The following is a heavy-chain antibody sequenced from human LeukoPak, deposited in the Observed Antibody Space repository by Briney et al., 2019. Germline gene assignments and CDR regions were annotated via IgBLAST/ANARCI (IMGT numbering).Heavy chain of an antibody. CDR3: AKDSRRYCSSTSCYSGFDY. CDR2: ISWNSGSI. V-gene: IGHV3-9*03. Sequence: AGGSRRLSCAASGFTFSSYAMSWVRQAPGKGLEWVSGISWNSGSIGYADSVKGRFTISRDNAKNSLYLQMNSLRAEDMALYYCAKDSRRYCSSTSCYSGFDYWGQGTLVTVSS. D-gene: IGHD2-2*02. CDR1: GFTFSSYA. J-gene: IGHJ4*02.